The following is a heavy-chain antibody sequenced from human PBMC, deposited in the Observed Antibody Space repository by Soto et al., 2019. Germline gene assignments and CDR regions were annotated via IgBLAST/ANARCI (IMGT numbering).Heavy chain of an antibody. J-gene: IGHJ6*02. CDR2: IIPIFGTA. D-gene: IGHD6-13*01. V-gene: IGHV1-69*01. CDR1: GGTFSSYA. Sequence: QVQLVQSGAEVKKPGSSVKVSCKASGGTFSSYAISWVRQAPGQGLEWMGGIIPIFGTANYAQKFQGRVTITADESTSTAYMELSSLRSEDTAVYYCAGRGAAAGGYYYYGMDVWGQGTTVTVSS. CDR3: AGRGAAAGGYYYYGMDV.